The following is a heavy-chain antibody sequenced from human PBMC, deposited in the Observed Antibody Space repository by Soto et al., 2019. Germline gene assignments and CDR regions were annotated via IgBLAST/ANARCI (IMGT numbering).Heavy chain of an antibody. Sequence: GSLRLSCAASGFTFSSYWMHWVRQAPGKGLVWVSRINPDGSATNYADSVKGRFTISRDNAKNTLYLQMNSLRAEDTAVFYCGRGGSDSPMAPGYWGQGTLVT. CDR1: GFTFSSYW. D-gene: IGHD5-18*01. J-gene: IGHJ4*02. CDR3: GRGGSDSPMAPGY. CDR2: INPDGSAT. V-gene: IGHV3-74*01.